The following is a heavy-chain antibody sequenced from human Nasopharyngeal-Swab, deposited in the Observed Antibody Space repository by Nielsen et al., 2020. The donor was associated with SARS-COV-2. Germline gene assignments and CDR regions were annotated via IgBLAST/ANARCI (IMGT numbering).Heavy chain of an antibody. CDR1: GYTFTSYY. J-gene: IGHJ6*02. D-gene: IGHD2-2*01. V-gene: IGHV1-46*01. CDR3: ARVSGYCSSTSCIYYYYYYGMDV. CDR2: INPSGGST. Sequence: ASVKVSCKASGYTFTSYYMHWVRQAPGQGLEWMGIINPSGGSTSYAQKFQGRVTMTRDTSTSTVYMELSSLRSEDTAVYYRARVSGYCSSTSCIYYYYYYGMDVWGQGTTVTVSS.